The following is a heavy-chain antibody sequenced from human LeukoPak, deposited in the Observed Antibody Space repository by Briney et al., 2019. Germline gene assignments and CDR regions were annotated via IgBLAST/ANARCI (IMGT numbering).Heavy chain of an antibody. V-gene: IGHV4-38-2*01. CDR2: IFHSGSI. D-gene: IGHD2-2*01. CDR1: GYSISSGYY. CDR3: ARGDFCSSSSCYLRPMDV. Sequence: SETLSLTCGVSGYSISSGYYWGWIRQSPEKGLEWIATIFHSGSIYYNPSLKSRVTLSVDTSKNQFTLKLSSVTAADTAVYYCARGDFCSSSSCYLRPMDVWGKGTTVTVSS. J-gene: IGHJ6*03.